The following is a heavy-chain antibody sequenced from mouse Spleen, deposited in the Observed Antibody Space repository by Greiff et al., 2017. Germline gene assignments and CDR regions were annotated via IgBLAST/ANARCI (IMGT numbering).Heavy chain of an antibody. D-gene: IGHD1-2*01. V-gene: IGHV1-4*01. CDR3: ARPSYYGLAWFAY. J-gene: IGHJ3*01. Sequence: QVQLQQSGAELARPGASVKMSCKASGYTFTSYTMHWVKQRPGQGLEWIGYINPSSGYTKYNQKFKDKATLTADKSSSTAYMQLSSLTSEDSAVYYCARPSYYGLAWFAYWGQGTLVTVSA. CDR1: GYTFTSYT. CDR2: INPSSGYT.